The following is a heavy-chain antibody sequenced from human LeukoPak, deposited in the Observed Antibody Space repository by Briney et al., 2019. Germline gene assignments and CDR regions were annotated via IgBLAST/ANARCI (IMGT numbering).Heavy chain of an antibody. D-gene: IGHD3-10*01. CDR2: IIPILGIA. CDR1: GGTFSSYT. V-gene: IGHV1-69*04. J-gene: IGHJ4*02. CDR3: ARDRGASTDYFDY. Sequence: SVEVSCKASGGTFSSYTISWVLQAPGQGLEWMGRIIPILGIANYAQKFQGRVTITADKSTSTAYMELSSLRSEDTAVYYRARDRGASTDYFDYWGQGTLVTVSS.